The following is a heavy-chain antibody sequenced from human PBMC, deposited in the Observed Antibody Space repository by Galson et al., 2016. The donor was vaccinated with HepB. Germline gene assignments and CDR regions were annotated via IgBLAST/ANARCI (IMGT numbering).Heavy chain of an antibody. V-gene: IGHV3-53*01. J-gene: IGHJ4*02. CDR3: ARGGSGYYWAYDY. D-gene: IGHD3-3*01. CDR1: GFIVSNNY. CDR2: LYGGGTT. Sequence: SLRLSCAASGFIVSNNYMSWVRQAPGKGLEWLSILYGGGTTNYADSVKGRFTISRDNSKNTLYLKMNSLRAEDTAVYYCARGGSGYYWAYDYWGQGTLVTVSS.